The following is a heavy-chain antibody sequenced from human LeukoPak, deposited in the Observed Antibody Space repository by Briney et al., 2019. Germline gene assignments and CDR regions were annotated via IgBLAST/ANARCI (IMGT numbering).Heavy chain of an antibody. Sequence: PSETLSLTCAVSGGSISSGGYSWSWIRQPPGKGLEWIGYIYHSGSTYYNPSLKSRVTISVDRSKNQFSLKLSSVTAADTAVYYCASHSSSHYYFDYWGQGTLVTVSS. D-gene: IGHD6-6*01. CDR1: GGSISSGGYS. CDR3: ASHSSSHYYFDY. J-gene: IGHJ4*02. CDR2: IYHSGST. V-gene: IGHV4-30-2*01.